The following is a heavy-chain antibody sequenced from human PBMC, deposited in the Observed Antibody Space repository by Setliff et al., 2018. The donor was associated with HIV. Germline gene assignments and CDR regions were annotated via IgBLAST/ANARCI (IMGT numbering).Heavy chain of an antibody. J-gene: IGHJ6*03. V-gene: IGHV4-31*03. Sequence: SETLSLTCTVSGGSISSGDYYWTWIRQHPGKGLEWIGYIYYSGSTYYNPSLKSRVTISVDTSKNQFSLKLSSVTAADTAVYYCARDRGEVLPSAITSYSYYYMDVLGKGTSVTVSS. D-gene: IGHD2-2*01. CDR3: ARDRGEVLPSAITSYSYYYMDV. CDR2: IYYSGST. CDR1: GGSISSGDYY.